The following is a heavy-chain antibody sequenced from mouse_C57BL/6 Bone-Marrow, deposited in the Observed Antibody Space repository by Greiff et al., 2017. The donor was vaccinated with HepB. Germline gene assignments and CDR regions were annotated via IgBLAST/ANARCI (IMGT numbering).Heavy chain of an antibody. J-gene: IGHJ1*03. CDR2: IYPGSGST. D-gene: IGHD2-5*01. CDR3: ARGYSNYWYFDV. CDR1: GYTFTSYW. Sequence: QVQLQQSGAELVKPGASVKMSCKASGYTFTSYWITWVKQRPGQGLEWIGDIYPGSGSTNYNEKFKSKATLTVDTSSSTAYMQLSSLTSEDSAVYYCARGYSNYWYFDVWGTGTTVTVSS. V-gene: IGHV1-55*01.